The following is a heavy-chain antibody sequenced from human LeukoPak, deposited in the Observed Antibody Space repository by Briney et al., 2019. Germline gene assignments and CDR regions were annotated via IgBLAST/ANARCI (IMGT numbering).Heavy chain of an antibody. CDR3: AREVGATMSHFDS. V-gene: IGHV1-2*02. D-gene: IGHD1-26*01. J-gene: IGHJ4*02. CDR2: INPSSGGT. Sequence: RRASVKVSCKASGYSFTGHYMHWVRQAPGQGLEGMGWINPSSGGTHYAQKFQARVTMTRDTSISTAYMELSRLRSDDTAVYYCAREVGATMSHFDSWGQGTLVTVSS. CDR1: GYSFTGHY.